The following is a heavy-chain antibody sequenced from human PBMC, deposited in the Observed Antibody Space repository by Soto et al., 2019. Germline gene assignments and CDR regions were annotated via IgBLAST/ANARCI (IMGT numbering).Heavy chain of an antibody. J-gene: IGHJ6*02. CDR1: GFTFDDYA. D-gene: IGHD3-10*01. Sequence: EVQLVESGGGLVQPGRSLRLSCAASGFTFDDYAMHWVRQAPGKGLEWVSGISWNSGSIGNADSVKGRFTISRDNAKNSLYLQMNSLSAEDTALYYCAKDTGVRITVVRADYYYYGMDVWGQGTTVTVSS. CDR3: AKDTGVRITVVRADYYYYGMDV. CDR2: ISWNSGSI. V-gene: IGHV3-9*01.